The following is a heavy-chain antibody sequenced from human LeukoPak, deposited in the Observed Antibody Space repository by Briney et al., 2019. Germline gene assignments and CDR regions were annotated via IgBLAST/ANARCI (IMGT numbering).Heavy chain of an antibody. CDR3: ARDRIGSTWRSVFDS. CDR2: IIPIFGTA. J-gene: IGHJ4*02. V-gene: IGHV1-69*13. Sequence: SVKVSCKASGYTFTGYYIHWVRQAPGQGLEWMGGIIPIFGTANYAQKFQGRVTITADESTSTAYMELSSLRSEDTAVYYCARDRIGSTWRSVFDSWGQGTLVTVSS. D-gene: IGHD6-13*01. CDR1: GYTFTGYY.